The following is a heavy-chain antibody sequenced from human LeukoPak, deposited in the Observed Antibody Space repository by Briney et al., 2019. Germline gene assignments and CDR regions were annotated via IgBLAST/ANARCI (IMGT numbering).Heavy chain of an antibody. D-gene: IGHD3-22*01. CDR3: ARNDSSGYFDY. J-gene: IGHJ4*02. Sequence: SETLSLTCAVSDYSISSGDYWGWIRQPPGKGLEWIGSVYYSGSTHYSLSLKNRVTISVDTSKNQFSLKLRSVTAADTALYYCARNDSSGYFDYWGQGTLVTVSS. V-gene: IGHV4-38-2*01. CDR1: DYSISSGDY. CDR2: VYYSGST.